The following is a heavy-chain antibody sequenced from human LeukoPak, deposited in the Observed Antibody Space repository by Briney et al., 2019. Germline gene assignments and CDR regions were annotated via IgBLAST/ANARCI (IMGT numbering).Heavy chain of an antibody. CDR1: GYTFTSYG. CDR3: ARDGRYCSSTSCYTGYYYYYMDV. CDR2: ISAYNGNT. Sequence: ASVKVSCKASGYTFTSYGISWVRQAPGQGLEWMGWISAYNGNTNYAQKLQGRVTMTTDTSTSTAYMELSRLRSDDTAVYYCARDGRYCSSTSCYTGYYYYYMDVWGKGTTVTVSS. V-gene: IGHV1-18*01. J-gene: IGHJ6*03. D-gene: IGHD2-2*02.